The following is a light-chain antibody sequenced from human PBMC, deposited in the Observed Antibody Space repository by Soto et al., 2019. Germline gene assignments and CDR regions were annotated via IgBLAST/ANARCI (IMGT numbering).Light chain of an antibody. V-gene: IGKV1-12*01. CDR1: QGISGW. J-gene: IGKJ4*01. CDR2: AAS. Sequence: IQVTQSPSSVSASVGDRVTITCRASQGISGWLAWYQQKPGKAPKLLIYAASSLQSEVPSRFSGSGSGTEFTLTITSLQTEDFATYYCQQVDSFPLSFGGGTKVEIK. CDR3: QQVDSFPLS.